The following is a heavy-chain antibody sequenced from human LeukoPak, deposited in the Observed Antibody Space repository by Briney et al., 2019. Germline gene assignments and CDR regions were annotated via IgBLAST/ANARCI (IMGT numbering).Heavy chain of an antibody. CDR1: GFTFSSYA. J-gene: IGHJ3*02. D-gene: IGHD3-10*01. CDR3: AKQYYYGSGSYDWAFDI. Sequence: GGSLRLSCAASGFTFSSYAVSWVRQAPGKGLEWVSAISGSGGSTYYADSVKGRFTISRDNSKKTLNLQMNGLRAEDTAVYYCAKQYYYGSGSYDWAFDIWGQGTMVTVSS. CDR2: ISGSGGST. V-gene: IGHV3-23*01.